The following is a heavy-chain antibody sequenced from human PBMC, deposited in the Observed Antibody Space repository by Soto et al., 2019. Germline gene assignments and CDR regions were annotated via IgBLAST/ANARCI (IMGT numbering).Heavy chain of an antibody. J-gene: IGHJ4*02. CDR2: ISSSSSYI. V-gene: IGHV3-21*01. CDR3: ARDVSTGTVAGTALF. CDR1: GFTFSSYS. D-gene: IGHD6-13*01. Sequence: GGSLRLSCAASGFTFSSYSMNWVRQAPGKGLEWVSSISSSSSYIYYADSVKGRFTISRDNAKNSLYLQMNSLRAEDTAVYYCARDVSTGTVAGTALFWGQGTLVTVSS.